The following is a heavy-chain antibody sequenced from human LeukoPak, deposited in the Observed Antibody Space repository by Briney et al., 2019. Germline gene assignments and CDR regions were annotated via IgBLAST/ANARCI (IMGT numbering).Heavy chain of an antibody. CDR2: INHSGST. D-gene: IGHD2-2*01. Sequence: PSETLSLTCAVYGGSFSGYYWSWIRQPPGKGLEWIGEINHSGSTNYNPSLKSRVTISVDTSKNQFSLKLSSVTAADTAVYYCARGREGQYQLLYFDYWGQGTLVTVSS. CDR1: GGSFSGYY. CDR3: ARGREGQYQLLYFDY. V-gene: IGHV4-34*01. J-gene: IGHJ4*02.